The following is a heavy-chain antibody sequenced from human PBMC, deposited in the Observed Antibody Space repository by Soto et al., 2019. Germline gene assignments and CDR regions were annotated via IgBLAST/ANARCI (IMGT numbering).Heavy chain of an antibody. CDR1: GLTFRNYG. CDR3: VSLRQDGSGWYYSDY. CDR2: ISYDGSNK. J-gene: IGHJ4*02. D-gene: IGHD6-19*01. V-gene: IGHV3-30*03. Sequence: QVQLVESGGGVVQPGRSLRLSCAASGLTFRNYGMHWVRQAPGKGLEWVAVISYDGSNKYYADSVKGRFTISRDNSKNTLYLQMSSLRVEDTAVYYCVSLRQDGSGWYYSDYWGQGTLVTVSS.